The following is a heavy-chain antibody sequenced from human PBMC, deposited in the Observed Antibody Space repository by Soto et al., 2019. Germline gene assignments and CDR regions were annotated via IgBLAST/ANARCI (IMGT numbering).Heavy chain of an antibody. D-gene: IGHD3-10*01. CDR1: GDSFLRDGVA. CDR2: AIYRSKWSN. Sequence: SQNLSLTCAISGDSFLRDGVACNWIRQSPSRGLEWLGRAIYRSKWSNDYAVSVKGRITVNHDTAKNQFALHLNSGTPEDTAVYYCARGKDSGFDVWGQGTMVTVSS. V-gene: IGHV6-1*01. CDR3: ARGKDSGFDV. J-gene: IGHJ3*01.